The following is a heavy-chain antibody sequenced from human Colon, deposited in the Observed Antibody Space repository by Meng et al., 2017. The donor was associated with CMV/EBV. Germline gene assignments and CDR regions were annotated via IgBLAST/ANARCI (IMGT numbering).Heavy chain of an antibody. CDR3: ARDVESSGYWNWFDP. CDR1: GFTFSRYW. D-gene: IGHD3-22*01. Sequence: GESLKISCAASGFTFSRYWMSWVRQARGKGLEWVANIKQDGNEKYYVDSVRGRFTISRDNAKNSLYLEMNSLRAEDTAVYYCARDVESSGYWNWFDPWGQGTLVTVSS. J-gene: IGHJ5*02. CDR2: IKQDGNEK. V-gene: IGHV3-7*01.